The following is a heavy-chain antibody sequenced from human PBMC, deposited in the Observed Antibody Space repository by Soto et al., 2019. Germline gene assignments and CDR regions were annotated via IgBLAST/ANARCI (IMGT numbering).Heavy chain of an antibody. D-gene: IGHD5-12*01. J-gene: IGHJ6*01. CDR1: GYTFTSYA. CDR3: AREGIVATISYYYGMDV. Sequence: QVQLVQSGGEVKKPGASVKVSCKASGYTFTSYAMHWVRQAPGQRLEWMGWINAGNGNTKYSQKFQGRVTITRDTSASTAYMELSILRSEDTAVYYCAREGIVATISYYYGMDVWGQGIKVTVSS. V-gene: IGHV1-3*01. CDR2: INAGNGNT.